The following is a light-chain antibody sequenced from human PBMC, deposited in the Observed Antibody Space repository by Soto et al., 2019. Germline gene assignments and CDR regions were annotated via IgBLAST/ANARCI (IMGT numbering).Light chain of an antibody. CDR2: TAS. V-gene: IGKV1-5*03. CDR3: QQYHSYSWT. Sequence: DIQMTQSPSPLSAAVGDTVTLTCRASQSFSNRLAWYQQKPGKATIFLLYTASTLESWVPSRFSGSGSGTEFTLTISSLQPDDFATYYCQQYHSYSWTFGQGTKAEIK. CDR1: QSFSNR. J-gene: IGKJ1*01.